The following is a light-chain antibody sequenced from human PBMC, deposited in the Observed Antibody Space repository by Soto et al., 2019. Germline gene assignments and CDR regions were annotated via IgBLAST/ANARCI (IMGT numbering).Light chain of an antibody. V-gene: IGLV1-40*01. Sequence: QSVLTQPPSVSGAPGQRVTISCSGSSSNLGAGYDVQWYRQFPGTAPKLLIYANSVRPSGVPDRFSGSKSGTSASLAITGLQAEDEADYYCSSYTSSSTLDVFGTGTKLTVL. J-gene: IGLJ1*01. CDR1: SSNLGAGYD. CDR2: ANS. CDR3: SSYTSSSTLDV.